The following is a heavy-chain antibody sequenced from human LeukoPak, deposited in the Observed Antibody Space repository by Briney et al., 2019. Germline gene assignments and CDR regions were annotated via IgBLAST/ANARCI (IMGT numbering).Heavy chain of an antibody. Sequence: KASETLSLTCTVSGGSISGYYWSWIRQPPGKGLEWIGYIYYSGSTNYNPSLKSRVTISVDTSKNQFSLKLSSVTAADTAVYYCARDPQHYDILTGYWAPSAFDIWGQGTMVTVSS. CDR2: IYYSGST. J-gene: IGHJ3*02. CDR3: ARDPQHYDILTGYWAPSAFDI. CDR1: GGSISGYY. D-gene: IGHD3-9*01. V-gene: IGHV4-59*01.